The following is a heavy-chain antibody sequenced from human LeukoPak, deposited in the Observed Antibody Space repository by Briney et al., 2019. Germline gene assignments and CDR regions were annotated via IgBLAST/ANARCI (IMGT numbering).Heavy chain of an antibody. CDR3: ARVGIAAAGTYDY. J-gene: IGHJ4*02. CDR2: INPNSDGT. D-gene: IGHD6-13*01. Sequence: EASVKVSCKASGYTSTDYYIHWVRQAPGQGLEWIGWINPNSDGTIYAQKFQGRVTMTRDTSIRTAYMELSRLRSDDTAVYYCARVGIAAAGTYDYWGQGTLVTVSS. V-gene: IGHV1-2*02. CDR1: GYTSTDYY.